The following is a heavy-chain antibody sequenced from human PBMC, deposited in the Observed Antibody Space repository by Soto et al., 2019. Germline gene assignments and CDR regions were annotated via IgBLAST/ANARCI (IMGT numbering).Heavy chain of an antibody. J-gene: IGHJ4*02. D-gene: IGHD3-10*01. Sequence: GGSLRLSCAASGFTFSSYSMNWVRQAPGKGLEWVSYISSSSSTIYYADSVKGRFTISRDNAKNSLYLQMNSLRDEDTAGYYCARAEGLLWFGELFSNTLADYWGQGTLVTVSS. CDR3: ARAEGLLWFGELFSNTLADY. CDR2: ISSSSSTI. V-gene: IGHV3-48*02. CDR1: GFTFSSYS.